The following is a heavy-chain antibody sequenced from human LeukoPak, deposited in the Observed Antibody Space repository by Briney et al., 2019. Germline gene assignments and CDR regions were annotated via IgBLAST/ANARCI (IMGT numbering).Heavy chain of an antibody. D-gene: IGHD3-22*01. CDR2: ISYSGST. Sequence: SETLSLTCTVSGGSISSYYWSWIRQPPGKGLEWIGYISYSGSTNYNPSLKSRVSISIDTSKNQFSLRLSSVAAADTAVYYCARELYSSLSGAYWYFDLWGRGTLVTVSS. J-gene: IGHJ2*01. V-gene: IGHV4-59*01. CDR1: GGSISSYY. CDR3: ARELYSSLSGAYWYFDL.